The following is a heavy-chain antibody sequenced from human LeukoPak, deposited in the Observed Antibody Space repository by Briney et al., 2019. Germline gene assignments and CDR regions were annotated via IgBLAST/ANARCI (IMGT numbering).Heavy chain of an antibody. D-gene: IGHD6-13*01. CDR3: AKESSSSWYYFDY. V-gene: IGHV3-23*01. Sequence: GGSLRLSCAASGFTFSSYAMSWDRQAPGKGLEWVSAISGSGGSTYYADSVKGRFTISRDNSKNTLYLQMNNLRAEDTAVYYCAKESSSSWYYFDYWGQGTLVTVSS. CDR2: ISGSGGST. J-gene: IGHJ4*02. CDR1: GFTFSSYA.